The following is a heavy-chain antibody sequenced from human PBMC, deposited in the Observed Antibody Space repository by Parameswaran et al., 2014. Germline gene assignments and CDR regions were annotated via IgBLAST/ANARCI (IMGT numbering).Heavy chain of an antibody. Sequence: RWIRQPPGKGLEWIGNIYYTGSTYYSPSLKSRITISVDTSKNQFSLKVYSVTAADTAVYYCAREESKVFDIWGQGTMVTVSS. D-gene: IGHD3-10*01. V-gene: IGHV4-30-4*01. J-gene: IGHJ3*02. CDR2: IYYTGST. CDR3: AREESKVFDI.